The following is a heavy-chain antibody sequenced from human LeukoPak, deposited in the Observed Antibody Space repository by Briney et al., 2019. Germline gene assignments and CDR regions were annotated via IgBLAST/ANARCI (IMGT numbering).Heavy chain of an antibody. J-gene: IGHJ4*02. Sequence: PSETLSLTCTVSGGSISSSSYYWGWIRQPPGKGLERIGSIYYSGSTNYNPSLKSRVTISVDTSKNQFSLKLSSVTAADTAVYYCARGTHGGLLWFGESIGLYYFDYWGQGTLVTVSS. V-gene: IGHV4-39*07. D-gene: IGHD3-10*01. CDR1: GGSISSSSYY. CDR2: IYYSGST. CDR3: ARGTHGGLLWFGESIGLYYFDY.